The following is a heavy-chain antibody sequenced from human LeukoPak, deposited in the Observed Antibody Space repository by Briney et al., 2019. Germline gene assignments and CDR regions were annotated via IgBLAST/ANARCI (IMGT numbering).Heavy chain of an antibody. CDR2: INHSGST. D-gene: IGHD3-10*02. J-gene: IGHJ6*02. Sequence: SETLSLTCAVYGGSFSGYYWSWIRQPPGKGLEWIGEINHSGSTNYNPSLKSRVTISVDTSKNQFSLKLSSVTAADTAVYYCARGCSGQLGDYYYYGMDVWGQGTTVTVSS. CDR1: GGSFSGYY. CDR3: ARGCSGQLGDYYYYGMDV. V-gene: IGHV4-34*01.